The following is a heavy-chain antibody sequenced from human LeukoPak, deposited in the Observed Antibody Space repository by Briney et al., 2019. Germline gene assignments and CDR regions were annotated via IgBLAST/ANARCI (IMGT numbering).Heavy chain of an antibody. V-gene: IGHV3-30-3*01. D-gene: IGHD6-19*01. CDR3: AKARPKIWLAPDY. CDR2: ISYDGSNK. J-gene: IGHJ4*02. CDR1: GFTFSSYA. Sequence: GGSLRLSCAASGFTFSSYAMHWVRQAPGKGLEWVAVISYDGSNKYYAGSVKGRFTISRDNSKNTLYLQMNSLSAEDTAVYYCAKARPKIWLAPDYWGQGTLVTVSS.